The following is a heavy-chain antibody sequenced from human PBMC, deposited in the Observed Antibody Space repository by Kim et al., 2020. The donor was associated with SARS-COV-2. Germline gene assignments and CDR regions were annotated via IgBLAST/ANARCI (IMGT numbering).Heavy chain of an antibody. CDR1: GFTFSSYG. Sequence: GGSLRLSCAASGFTFSSYGMHWVRQAPGKGLEWVAVIWYDGSNKYYADSVKGRFTISRDNSKNTLYLQMNSLRAEDTAVYYCARDTAWRYFDWLPSYYYYYGMDVWGQGTTVTVSS. J-gene: IGHJ6*02. V-gene: IGHV3-33*01. CDR2: IWYDGSNK. CDR3: ARDTAWRYFDWLPSYYYYYGMDV. D-gene: IGHD3-9*01.